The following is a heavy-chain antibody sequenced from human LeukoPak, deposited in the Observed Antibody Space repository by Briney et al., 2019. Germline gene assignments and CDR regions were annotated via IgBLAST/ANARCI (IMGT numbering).Heavy chain of an antibody. V-gene: IGHV4-59*01. CDR2: IYYSGST. CDR3: ARVRYSSSWYGRSLFDY. J-gene: IGHJ4*02. CDR1: GGSISSYY. Sequence: SETLSLTCTVSGGSISSYYWSWIRQPPGKGLEWIGYIYYSGSTNYNPSLKSRVTISVDTSKNQFSLKLSSVTAADTAVYYCARVRYSSSWYGRSLFDYWGQGILVTVSS. D-gene: IGHD6-13*01.